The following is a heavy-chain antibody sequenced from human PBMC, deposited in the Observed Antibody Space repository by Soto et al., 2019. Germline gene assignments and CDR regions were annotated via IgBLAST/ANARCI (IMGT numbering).Heavy chain of an antibody. J-gene: IGHJ4*02. Sequence: QVQLQESGPGLVKPSETLSLTCTVSGGSISSYYWSWIRQPPGKGLEWIGYIYYSGSTNYNPSLKSRVTISVDTSKNQFSLKLSSVTAADTAVYYCARAYDSSGYYYGGVDYWGQGTLVTVSS. V-gene: IGHV4-59*01. CDR3: ARAYDSSGYYYGGVDY. CDR2: IYYSGST. CDR1: GGSISSYY. D-gene: IGHD3-22*01.